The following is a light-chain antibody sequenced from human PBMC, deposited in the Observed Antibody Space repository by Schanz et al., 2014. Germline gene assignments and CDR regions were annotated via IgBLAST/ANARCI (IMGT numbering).Light chain of an antibody. CDR3: QQYNHWPQT. CDR2: GAS. CDR1: QTVSNTY. J-gene: IGKJ1*01. Sequence: ETVLTQSPGTLSLSPGERATLSCRASQTVSNTYLAWYQQRPGQAPRLLIYGASTRATAFPARFSGSGSGTEFTLTISSLQSEDFAVYFCQQYNHWPQTFGQGTKVEIK. V-gene: IGKV3-15*01.